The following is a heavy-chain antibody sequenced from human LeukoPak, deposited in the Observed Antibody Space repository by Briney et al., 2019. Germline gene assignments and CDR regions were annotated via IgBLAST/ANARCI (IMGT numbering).Heavy chain of an antibody. V-gene: IGHV4-4*07. D-gene: IGHD3-3*01. CDR1: GGSISSYY. CDR2: IYTSGST. CDR3: ARDSRVLEWLFPHWYFDL. J-gene: IGHJ2*01. Sequence: SETLSLTXTVSGGSISSYYWSWIRQPAGKGVEWIGRIYTSGSTNYNPSLKSRVTMSVDTSKNQFSLKLSSVTAADTAVYYCARDSRVLEWLFPHWYFDLWGRGTLVTVSS.